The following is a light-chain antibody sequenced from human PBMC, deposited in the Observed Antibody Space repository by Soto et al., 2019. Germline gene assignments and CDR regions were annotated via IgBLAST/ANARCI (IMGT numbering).Light chain of an antibody. CDR1: QSVRNN. J-gene: IGKJ5*01. CDR3: QQYNNWPPIT. V-gene: IGKV3-15*01. Sequence: EIMMKQSPATLSVSPGDRATLSCRASQSVRNNVAWDPQKPGQAPRLLMYYASTRATGIPARFSGSGSGTEFTLTISSLQSEDVALYYCQQYNNWPPITFGQGTRLEIK. CDR2: YAS.